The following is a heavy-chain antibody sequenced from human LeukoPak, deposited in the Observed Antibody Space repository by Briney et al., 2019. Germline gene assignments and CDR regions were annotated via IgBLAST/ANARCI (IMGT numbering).Heavy chain of an antibody. V-gene: IGHV3-20*04. CDR2: INWNGAST. CDR1: GFSFDDLG. D-gene: IGHD6-6*01. Sequence: SGGSLRLSCAASGFSFDDLGMTWVRQVPGKGLEWVADINWNGASTGYADSVRGRFTISRDNAKNSLYLQMNSLRAEDTALYYCARAVCPTIKFCDSSYFMDVWGKGTTVNVS. J-gene: IGHJ6*03. CDR3: ARAVCPTIKFCDSSYFMDV.